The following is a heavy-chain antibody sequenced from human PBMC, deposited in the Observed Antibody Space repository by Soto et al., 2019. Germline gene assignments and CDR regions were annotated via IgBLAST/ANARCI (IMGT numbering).Heavy chain of an antibody. J-gene: IGHJ4*02. V-gene: IGHV3-11*06. D-gene: IGHD1-1*01. CDR1: GFTSSDHY. Sequence: GGSLRLSCAASGFTSSDHYMSWIRQAPGKGLEWIGYSSSSGSFTRYADSVKGRFSISRDNAKNSLYLQINSLRGDDTAIYYCVRSGDNYNLLDYWGQGTPVTVSS. CDR3: VRSGDNYNLLDY. CDR2: SSSSGSFT.